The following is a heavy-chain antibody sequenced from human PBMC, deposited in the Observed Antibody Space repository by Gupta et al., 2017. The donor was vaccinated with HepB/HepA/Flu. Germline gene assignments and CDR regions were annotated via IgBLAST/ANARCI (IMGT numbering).Heavy chain of an antibody. CDR2: IIPIFGTA. D-gene: IGHD2-2*02. J-gene: IGHJ4*02. V-gene: IGHV1-69*01. CDR1: GGTFSSYA. Sequence: QVQLVQSGAEVKKPGSSVKVSCKASGGTFSSYAISWVRQAPGQGLAWLGGIIPIFGTANYAQKFQGRVTITADESTSTAYMELSSLRSEDTAVYYCARPARSSCSSTSCYTHGSGSYIFDYWGQGTLVTVSS. CDR3: ARPARSSCSSTSCYTHGSGSYIFDY.